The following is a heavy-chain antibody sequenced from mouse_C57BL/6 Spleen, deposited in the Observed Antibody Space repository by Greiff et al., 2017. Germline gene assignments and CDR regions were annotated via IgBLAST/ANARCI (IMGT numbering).Heavy chain of an antibody. Sequence: EVKVVESGGGLVKPGGSLKLSCAASGFTFSDYGMHWVRQAPEKGLEWVAYISSGSSTIYYADTVKGRFTISRDNAKNTLFLQMTSLRSEDTAMYYCARAGGRGYFDVWGTGTTVTVSS. CDR1: GFTFSDYG. J-gene: IGHJ1*03. CDR3: ARAGGRGYFDV. D-gene: IGHD1-1*02. V-gene: IGHV5-17*01. CDR2: ISSGSSTI.